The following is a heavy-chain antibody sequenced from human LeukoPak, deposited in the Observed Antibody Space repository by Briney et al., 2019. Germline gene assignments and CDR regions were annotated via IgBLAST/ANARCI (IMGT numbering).Heavy chain of an antibody. J-gene: IGHJ4*02. D-gene: IGHD1-26*01. V-gene: IGHV3-23*01. Sequence: GGSLRLSCAASGFTFSSYAMSWVRQAPGRGLEWVSTISGSGGSTYYADSVKGRFTISRDNSKNTLYLQMNSLRAEDTAVYYCAKVVGATTRGYFDYWGQGTLVTVSS. CDR1: GFTFSSYA. CDR3: AKVVGATTRGYFDY. CDR2: ISGSGGST.